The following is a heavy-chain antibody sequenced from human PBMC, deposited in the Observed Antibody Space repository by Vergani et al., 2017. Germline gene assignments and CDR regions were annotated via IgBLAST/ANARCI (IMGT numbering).Heavy chain of an antibody. Sequence: EVQLLQSEGAVVQPGGSLRLSCVASGFTFSSHAMSWVRQGHGQGLEWVSSIKNTGDSTHYADSVKGRFTISRDNAKKSLYLQMNSLRAEDTAVYYCARAFSGYDYGDYYYYYIDVWGKGTTVTVSS. D-gene: IGHD5-12*01. CDR3: ARAFSGYDYGDYYYYYIDV. CDR1: GFTFSSHA. CDR2: IKNTGDST. V-gene: IGHV3-23*01. J-gene: IGHJ6*03.